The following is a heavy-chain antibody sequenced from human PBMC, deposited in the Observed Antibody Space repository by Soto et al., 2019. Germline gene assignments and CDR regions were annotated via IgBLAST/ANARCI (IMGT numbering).Heavy chain of an antibody. CDR2: ISGSGDST. D-gene: IGHD1-26*01. CDR1: GFTFSSYA. V-gene: IGHV3-23*01. CDR3: ARRGSGSYYDY. J-gene: IGHJ4*02. Sequence: EVQLLESGGGLVQPGGSLRLSCAASGFTFSSYAMRWVRQAPGKGLEWVSAISGSGDSTYYADSVQGRFTTSRDNSKNTLYLQMNSLKAEDTAVYYCARRGSGSYYDYWGQGTLVNVSS.